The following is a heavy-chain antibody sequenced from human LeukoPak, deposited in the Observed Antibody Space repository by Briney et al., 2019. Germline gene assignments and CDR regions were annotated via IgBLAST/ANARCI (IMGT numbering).Heavy chain of an antibody. V-gene: IGHV4-31*03. CDR2: IVDSERI. D-gene: IGHD5-18*01. Sequence: SSETLSLTCTVSSASVSSGRYYWSWIRQHPGKGLEWIAYIVDSERIYYNPSLKSRLILSLDTSENQFSLNLSSMTAADTAVYFCASGYGSGWFDAWGQGTLVAVSS. CDR3: ASGYGSGWFDA. CDR1: SASVSSGRYY. J-gene: IGHJ5*02.